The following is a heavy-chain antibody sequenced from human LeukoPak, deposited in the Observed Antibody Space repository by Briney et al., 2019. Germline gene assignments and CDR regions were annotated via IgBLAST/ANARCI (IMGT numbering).Heavy chain of an antibody. CDR3: AKASGSVGTNKAFDY. Sequence: PGGSLRLSCAASGFTFSSYAMTWVRQAPGKGLEWVSSISGSGGSTYNADSVRGRFTISRDNSKNTLYLEVNSLRAEDTAVYYCAKASGSVGTNKAFDYWGQGTLVTVS. CDR2: ISGSGGST. CDR1: GFTFSSYA. V-gene: IGHV3-23*01. J-gene: IGHJ4*02. D-gene: IGHD1-26*01.